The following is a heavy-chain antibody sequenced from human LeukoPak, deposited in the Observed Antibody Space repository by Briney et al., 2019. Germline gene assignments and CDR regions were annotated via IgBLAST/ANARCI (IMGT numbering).Heavy chain of an antibody. Sequence: GGSLRLSCAASALTFNSCGMHWVRQAPGKGLEWVAFTRNDGSNSYYADSVKGRFTISRDNSKNTLYLQMNSLRPEDTAVYYCAKDRSYYDSGGFRNFDYWGQGTLVTVSS. CDR3: AKDRSYYDSGGFRNFDY. J-gene: IGHJ4*02. V-gene: IGHV3-30*02. D-gene: IGHD3-22*01. CDR1: ALTFNSCG. CDR2: TRNDGSNS.